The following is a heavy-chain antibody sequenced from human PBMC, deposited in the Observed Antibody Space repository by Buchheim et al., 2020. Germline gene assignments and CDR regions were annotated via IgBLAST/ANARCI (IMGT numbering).Heavy chain of an antibody. Sequence: QVQLVESGGGVVQPGRSLRLSCAVSGFTFSSYAMHWVRQAPGKGLEWVADISYDGSNKYYADSVKGRFTISRDNSKNTLYMEMNSRRAEDTAVYYCARDSHMVRGVIMGIDYWGQGTL. J-gene: IGHJ4*02. CDR2: ISYDGSNK. CDR1: GFTFSSYA. D-gene: IGHD3-10*01. CDR3: ARDSHMVRGVIMGIDY. V-gene: IGHV3-30-3*01.